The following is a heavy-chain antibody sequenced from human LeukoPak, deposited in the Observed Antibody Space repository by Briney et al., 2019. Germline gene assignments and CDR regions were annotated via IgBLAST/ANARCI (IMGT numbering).Heavy chain of an antibody. D-gene: IGHD2-2*01. J-gene: IGHJ4*02. CDR2: IYYSGST. CDR3: ARGLGYCSSTSCPYFDY. V-gene: IGHV4-39*07. CDR1: GGSISSYY. Sequence: SETLSLTCTVSGGSISSYYWGWIRQPPGRGLEWIGSIYYSGSTYYNPSLKSRVTISVDTSKNQFSLKLSSVTAADTAVYYCARGLGYCSSTSCPYFDYWGQGTLVTVSS.